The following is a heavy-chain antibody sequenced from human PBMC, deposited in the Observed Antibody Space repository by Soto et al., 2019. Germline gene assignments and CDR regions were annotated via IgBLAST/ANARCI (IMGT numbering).Heavy chain of an antibody. CDR1: GGSISSGGYY. Sequence: CTVSGGSISSGGYYWSWIRQHPGKGLEWIGYIYYSGSTYYNPSLKSRVTISVDTSKNQFSLKLSSVTAADTAVYYCASTGYSSSWLPNYYGMDVWGQGTTVTVSS. J-gene: IGHJ6*02. CDR3: ASTGYSSSWLPNYYGMDV. CDR2: IYYSGST. V-gene: IGHV4-31*03. D-gene: IGHD6-13*01.